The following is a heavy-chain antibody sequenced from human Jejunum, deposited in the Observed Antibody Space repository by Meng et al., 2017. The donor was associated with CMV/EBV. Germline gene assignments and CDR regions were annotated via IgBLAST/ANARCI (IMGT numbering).Heavy chain of an antibody. CDR2: IYTSGST. V-gene: IGHV4-4*07. J-gene: IGHJ5*02. Sequence: GPLKESGPGLVNGSGTPSLTWFFAAGSISGSYWSWIRQPGGKVLEWIGRIYTSGSTHYNPSLKSRLTMSVDLSNNPISLKLRSVTAADTAVYYCARESGSYYWFDHWGQGTLVTVSS. CDR1: AGSISGSY. CDR3: ARESGSYYWFDH. D-gene: IGHD1-26*01.